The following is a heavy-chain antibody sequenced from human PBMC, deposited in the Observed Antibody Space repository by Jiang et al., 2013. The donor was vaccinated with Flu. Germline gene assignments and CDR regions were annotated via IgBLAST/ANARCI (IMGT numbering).Heavy chain of an antibody. V-gene: IGHV1-46*01. Sequence: CKASGYTXTSYYMYWVRQAPGQGLEWMGIINPSGGSTSYAXKFQGRVTITADKSTSTAYMELSSLRSEDTAVYYCARDANWNYRYDAFDIWGQGTMVTVSS. D-gene: IGHD1-7*01. CDR1: GYTXTSYY. CDR3: ARDANWNYRYDAFDI. J-gene: IGHJ3*02. CDR2: INPSGGST.